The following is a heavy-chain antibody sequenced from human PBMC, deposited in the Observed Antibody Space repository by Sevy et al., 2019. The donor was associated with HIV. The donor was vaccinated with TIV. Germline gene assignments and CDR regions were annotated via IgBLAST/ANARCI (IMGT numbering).Heavy chain of an antibody. CDR1: GFSFGNAW. CDR3: TTNIVGEKEYYYGMDV. Sequence: GGSLRLSCAACGFSFGNAWMTWVRQAPGKGLEWVGRIKSKSDGGTIEYAAAVKGRFTISRDDSKTTLYMQMNSLKTEDTAVYYCTTNIVGEKEYYYGMDVWGQGTTVTVSS. D-gene: IGHD2-21*01. CDR2: IKSKSDGGTI. J-gene: IGHJ6*02. V-gene: IGHV3-15*01.